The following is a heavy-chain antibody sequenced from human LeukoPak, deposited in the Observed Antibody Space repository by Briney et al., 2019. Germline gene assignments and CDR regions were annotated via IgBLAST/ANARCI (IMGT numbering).Heavy chain of an antibody. CDR2: INHSGST. V-gene: IGHV4-39*07. CDR3: ARRGMLRRH. D-gene: IGHD3-10*01. Sequence: SETLSLTCTVSGGSISSGGYYWSWIRQPPGKGLEWIGEINHSGSTNYNPSLKSRVTISVDTSKNQLSLKLSSVTAADTAVYYCARRGMLRRHWGQGTLVTVSS. J-gene: IGHJ4*02. CDR1: GGSISSGGYY.